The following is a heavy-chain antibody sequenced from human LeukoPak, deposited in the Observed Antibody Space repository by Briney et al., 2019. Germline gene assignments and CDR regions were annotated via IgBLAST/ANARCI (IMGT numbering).Heavy chain of an antibody. CDR1: GGSISSYY. J-gene: IGHJ6*02. D-gene: IGHD6-6*01. CDR2: IYYSGTT. V-gene: IGHV4-59*12. Sequence: PSETPSLTCTVSGGSISSYYWSWIRQPPGKGLEWIGYIYYSGTTNYNPSLKSRVTISVDTSKNQFSLKLSSVTAADTAVYYCARRPGMDVWGQGTTVTVSS. CDR3: ARRPGMDV.